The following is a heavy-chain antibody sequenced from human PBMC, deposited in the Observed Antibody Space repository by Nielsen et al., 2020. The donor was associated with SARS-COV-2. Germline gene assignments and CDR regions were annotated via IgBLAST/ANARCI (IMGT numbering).Heavy chain of an antibody. D-gene: IGHD2-8*01. Sequence: GESLKISCAASGLTFSTYSMMWVRQAPGKGLEWVSHISSSGSYIYYADSVKGRFTISRDNAKNSVYLQMNSLRAEDTAVYYCATDQYCPNGICSSGGRDYWDQGTLVAASS. J-gene: IGHJ4*02. CDR1: GLTFSTYS. V-gene: IGHV3-21*01. CDR2: ISSSGSYI. CDR3: ATDQYCPNGICSSGGRDY.